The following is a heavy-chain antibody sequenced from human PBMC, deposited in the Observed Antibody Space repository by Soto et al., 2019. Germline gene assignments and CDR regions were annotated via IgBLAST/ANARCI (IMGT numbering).Heavy chain of an antibody. CDR1: GFTFSSYT. D-gene: IGHD1-26*01. CDR3: VRSGRSDFDY. V-gene: IGHV3-23*01. J-gene: IGHJ4*02. CDR2: IGGSGGST. Sequence: EVQLLESGGGLVQPGGSLRLSCAAAGFTFSSYTMGWVRQAPGKGLEWVSGIGGSGGSTYYPDSVKGRFTISRDNSKNTLYLQMNSLRVEDTGIYYCVRSGRSDFDYWGQGTLVTVSS.